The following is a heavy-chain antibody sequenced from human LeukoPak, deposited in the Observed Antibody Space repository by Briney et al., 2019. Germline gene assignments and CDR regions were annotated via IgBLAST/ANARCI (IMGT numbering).Heavy chain of an antibody. D-gene: IGHD2/OR15-2a*01. CDR3: ARISRLGAREYLDH. CDR2: VSASGSAT. CDR1: GFTFSSYT. Sequence: GASLRLSCAASGFTFSSYTMNWVRLAPGKGLEWVSYVSASGSATYYGDSVKGRFTISRDNAKNSVYMQMNSLRDEDTAVYYCARISRLGAREYLDHWGQGTLVTVSS. J-gene: IGHJ4*02. V-gene: IGHV3-48*02.